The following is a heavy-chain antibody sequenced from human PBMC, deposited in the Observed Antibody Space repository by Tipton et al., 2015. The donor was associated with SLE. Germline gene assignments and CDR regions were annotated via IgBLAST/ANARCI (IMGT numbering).Heavy chain of an antibody. V-gene: IGHV4-59*11. Sequence: TLSLTCTVSGGSIRSHYWSWIRQPPGKGLEWIGYIYYSGSTNYNPSLKSRVTISVDTSKNHFSLTLSSVTAADMAIYYCARRGIYGSGSYYPPFDYWGQGTLVIASS. J-gene: IGHJ4*02. CDR1: GGSIRSHY. CDR3: ARRGIYGSGSYYPPFDY. CDR2: IYYSGST. D-gene: IGHD3-10*01.